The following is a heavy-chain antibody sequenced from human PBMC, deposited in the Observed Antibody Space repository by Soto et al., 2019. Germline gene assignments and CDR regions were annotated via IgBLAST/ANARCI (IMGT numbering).Heavy chain of an antibody. V-gene: IGHV1-18*01. D-gene: IGHD3-16*01. J-gene: IGHJ6*02. CDR2: INTYNGNT. CDR1: GYTFTRYG. CDR3: AMVDVYVTPSPQDV. Sequence: QVQLVQSGAEVKNPGASVKVSCKASGYTFTRYGIGWARQSPGQGLEWMGWINTYNGNTNYAQNGQCRVTLTTDTSTSTAYMELRSLRSNDTAIYYCAMVDVYVTPSPQDVWGQGTTVIVSS.